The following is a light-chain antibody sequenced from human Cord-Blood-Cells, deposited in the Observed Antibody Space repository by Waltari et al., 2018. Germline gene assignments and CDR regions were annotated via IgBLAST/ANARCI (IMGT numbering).Light chain of an antibody. CDR3: QQRSNWLTWT. Sequence: EIVLTQSPATLSLSPGERATLSCRASQSVSSYLAWYQQKPGQAPRLLIYDASNRATGIPARFSGSGSGTDFTLTIGSLEPEDFAVYYCQQRSNWLTWTFDQGTKVEIK. V-gene: IGKV3-11*01. CDR1: QSVSSY. J-gene: IGKJ1*01. CDR2: DAS.